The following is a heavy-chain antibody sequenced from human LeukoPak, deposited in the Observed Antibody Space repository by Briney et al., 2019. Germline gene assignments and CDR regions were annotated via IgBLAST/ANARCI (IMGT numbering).Heavy chain of an antibody. CDR2: INHSGST. CDR3: ARGSPYGHDR. J-gene: IGHJ5*02. Sequence: SETLSLTCAVYGGSFSGYYWSWIRQPPGKGLEWIGEINHSGSTNYNPSLKSRVTISVDTSKNQFSLKLRSVTAADTAVYYCARGSPYGHDRWGQGTLVTVSS. V-gene: IGHV4-34*01. CDR1: GGSFSGYY. D-gene: IGHD3-10*01.